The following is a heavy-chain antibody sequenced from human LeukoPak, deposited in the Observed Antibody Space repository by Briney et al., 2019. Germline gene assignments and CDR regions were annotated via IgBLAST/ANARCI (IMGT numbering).Heavy chain of an antibody. CDR1: GYTFTGYY. D-gene: IGHD3-10*01. CDR2: INPNSGGT. J-gene: IGHJ3*02. V-gene: IGHV1-2*02. Sequence: ASVKVSCKASGYTFTGYYMHWVRQAPGQGLEWMGWINPNSGGTNYAQKFQGRVTMTRDTSISTAYMELSRLRSDDTAVYYCARVYYYGSGSPNEIDAFDIWGQGTMITVSS. CDR3: ARVYYYGSGSPNEIDAFDI.